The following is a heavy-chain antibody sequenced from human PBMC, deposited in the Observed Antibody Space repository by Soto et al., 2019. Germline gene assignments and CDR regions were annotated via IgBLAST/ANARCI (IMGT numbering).Heavy chain of an antibody. Sequence: ASVKVSCKASGYTFTSYGISWVRQAPGQGLEWTGWISAYNGNTNYAQKLQGRVTMTTDTSTSTVYMELRSLRSDDTAVYYCARDLANSNPYYFDYWGQGTLVTV. J-gene: IGHJ4*02. V-gene: IGHV1-18*04. CDR3: ARDLANSNPYYFDY. CDR2: ISAYNGNT. D-gene: IGHD4-4*01. CDR1: GYTFTSYG.